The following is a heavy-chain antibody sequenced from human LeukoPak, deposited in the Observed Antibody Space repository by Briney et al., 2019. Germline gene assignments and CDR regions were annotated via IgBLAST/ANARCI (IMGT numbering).Heavy chain of an antibody. CDR2: ISYDGSNK. Sequence: PGRSLRLSCAASGFTFSSYAMHWVRQAPGKGLEWVAVISYDGSNKYYADSVKGRFTISRDNSKNTLYLQMNSLRAEDTAVYYCAKDQLDVADYWGQGTLVTVSS. CDR1: GFTFSSYA. J-gene: IGHJ4*02. V-gene: IGHV3-30*04. D-gene: IGHD1-1*01. CDR3: AKDQLDVADY.